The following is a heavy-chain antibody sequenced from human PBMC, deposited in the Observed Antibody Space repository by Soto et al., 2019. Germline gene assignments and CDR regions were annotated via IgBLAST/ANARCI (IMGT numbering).Heavy chain of an antibody. CDR3: AKSPMIVVAGNYFDY. CDR1: GFTFSSYA. CDR2: ISGSGGST. V-gene: IGHV3-23*01. J-gene: IGHJ4*02. Sequence: EVQLLESGGGLVQPGGSLRLSRAASGFTFSSYAMSWVRQAPGKGLEWVSAISGSGGSTYYADSVKGRFTISRDNSKNTLYLQMNSLRAEDTAVYYCAKSPMIVVAGNYFDYWGQGTLVTVSS. D-gene: IGHD3-22*01.